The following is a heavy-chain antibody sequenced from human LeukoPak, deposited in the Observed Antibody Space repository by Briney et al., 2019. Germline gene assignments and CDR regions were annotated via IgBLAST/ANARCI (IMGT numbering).Heavy chain of an antibody. V-gene: IGHV3-21*01. CDR1: GFTFSSYS. CDR3: ARDLRSGWYGEDHDY. D-gene: IGHD6-19*01. CDR2: ISSSSSYI. Sequence: GGSLRLSCAASGFTFSSYSMNWVRQAPGKGLEWVSSISSSSSYIYYADSAKGRFTISRDNAKNSLYLQVNSLRAEDTAVYYCARDLRSGWYGEDHDYWGQGTLVTVSS. J-gene: IGHJ4*02.